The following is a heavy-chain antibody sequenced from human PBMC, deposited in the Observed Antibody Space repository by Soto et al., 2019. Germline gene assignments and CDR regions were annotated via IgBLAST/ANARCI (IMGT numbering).Heavy chain of an antibody. J-gene: IGHJ5*02. CDR3: TRNVQGGSYWGNNWFDP. CDR2: IRSKANSYAT. V-gene: IGHV3-73*01. CDR1: GFTFSGSA. D-gene: IGHD1-26*01. Sequence: GGSLRLSCAASGFTFSGSAMHWVRQASGKGLEWVGRIRSKANSYATAYAASVKGRFTISRDDSKNTAYLQMNSLKTEDTAVYYCTRNVQGGSYWGNNWFDPWGQGTLVTVSS.